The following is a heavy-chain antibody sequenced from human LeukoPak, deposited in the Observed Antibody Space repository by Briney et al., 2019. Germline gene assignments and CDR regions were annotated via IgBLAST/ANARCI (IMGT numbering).Heavy chain of an antibody. CDR2: INAGNGNT. CDR3: ARDRGDYDYVWGTYRYGYFDY. V-gene: IGHV1-3*03. Sequence: ASVKVSCKASGYTFTTYAMHWVRQAPGQRLEWMGWINAGNGNTKYSQEFQGRVTITRDTSASTAYMELSSLRSEDMAVCYCARDRGDYDYVWGTYRYGYFDYWGQGTLVTVSS. J-gene: IGHJ4*02. CDR1: GYTFTTYA. D-gene: IGHD3-16*02.